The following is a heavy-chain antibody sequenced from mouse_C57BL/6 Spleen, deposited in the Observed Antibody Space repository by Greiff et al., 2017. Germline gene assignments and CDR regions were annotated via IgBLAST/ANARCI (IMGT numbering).Heavy chain of an antibody. Sequence: VQLQQPGAELVRPGSSVKLSCKASGYTFTSYWMPWVKQRPIQGLEWIGNIDPSDSETHYNQKFKDKATLTVDKSSSTAYMQLSSLTSEDSAVYYGAREGEPVGARFGYWGQGTTLTVSS. J-gene: IGHJ2*01. V-gene: IGHV1-52*01. D-gene: IGHD1-1*01. CDR2: IDPSDSET. CDR3: AREGEPVGARFGY. CDR1: GYTFTSYW.